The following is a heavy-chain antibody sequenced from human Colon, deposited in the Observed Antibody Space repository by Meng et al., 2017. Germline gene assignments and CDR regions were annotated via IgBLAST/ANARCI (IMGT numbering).Heavy chain of an antibody. J-gene: IGHJ4*02. CDR1: GGSVSSGSYY. CDR3: ARSPYSGSALPFFDY. D-gene: IGHD1-26*01. Sequence: QVQLPGSGPGLVRPSETLSLTCTVSGGSVSSGSYYWSWIRQPPGKGLEWIGYIYYSGSTNYNPSLKSRVTISVDTSKNQFSLKLSSVTAADTAVYYCARSPYSGSALPFFDYWGQGSLVTVSS. CDR2: IYYSGST. V-gene: IGHV4-61*01.